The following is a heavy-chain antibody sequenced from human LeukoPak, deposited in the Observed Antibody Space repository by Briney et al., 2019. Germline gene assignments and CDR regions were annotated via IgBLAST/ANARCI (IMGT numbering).Heavy chain of an antibody. J-gene: IGHJ1*01. CDR2: INSDGSST. Sequence: GGSLRLSCAASGFTFSSYWMHWVRQVPGKGLVYVSGINSDGSSTTYANSVKGRFTISGDNAKNTLYLQMNSLRAEDTAVYYCARIHCTNDCQSKWGQGTLVTAPS. V-gene: IGHV3-74*01. CDR1: GFTFSSYW. CDR3: ARIHCTNDCQSK. D-gene: IGHD2-21*02.